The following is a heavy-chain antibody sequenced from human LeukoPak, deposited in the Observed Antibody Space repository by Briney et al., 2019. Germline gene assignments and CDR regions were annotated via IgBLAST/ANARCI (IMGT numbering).Heavy chain of an antibody. CDR2: IRSKVYGGTT. J-gene: IGHJ4*02. V-gene: IGHV3-49*04. CDR1: GFTFCDYA. D-gene: IGHD3-10*01. Sequence: GRSLRLSCTASGFTFCDYAMTWVRQAPGKGVEWVGFIRSKVYGGTTEYAASVKGKFTISRDDSKSIAYLQMNSLKTEDTAVYYCTRLEGKDYWGQGTLVTVSS. CDR3: TRLEGKDY.